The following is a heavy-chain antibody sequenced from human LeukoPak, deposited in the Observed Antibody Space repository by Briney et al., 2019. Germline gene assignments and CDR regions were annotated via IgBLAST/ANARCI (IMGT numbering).Heavy chain of an antibody. CDR1: GGSISSYY. V-gene: IGHV4-59*01. Sequence: PSETLSLTCTVSGGSISSYYWSWIRQPPGKGLEWIGYIYYSGSTNYNPSLKSRVTISVDTSKNQFSLKLSSVTAADTAVYYCARTLAPNSIQRNYYSNYVPPYYYYYYYMDVWGKGTTVTVSS. D-gene: IGHD4-11*01. CDR3: ARTLAPNSIQRNYYSNYVPPYYYYYYYMDV. J-gene: IGHJ6*03. CDR2: IYYSGST.